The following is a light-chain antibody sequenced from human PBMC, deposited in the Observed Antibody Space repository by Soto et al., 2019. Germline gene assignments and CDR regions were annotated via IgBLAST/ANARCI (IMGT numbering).Light chain of an antibody. CDR3: QQYYSSSIT. CDR1: QSVLYTSNNKNY. CDR2: WAS. V-gene: IGKV4-1*01. J-gene: IGKJ5*01. Sequence: DIVMTQSTDSQAMSQGDTATINRKSSQSVLYTSNNKNYLAWYQQKAGQPPKLLVYWASTRESGVPDRFSGSGSGTDFTLTISSLQAEDVAVYYCQQYYSSSITFGQGTRLEI.